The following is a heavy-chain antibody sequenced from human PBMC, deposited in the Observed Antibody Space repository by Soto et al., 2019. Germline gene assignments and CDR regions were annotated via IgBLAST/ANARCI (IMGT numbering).Heavy chain of an antibody. D-gene: IGHD6-19*01. V-gene: IGHV4-59*01. J-gene: IGHJ4*02. CDR2: IYYSGST. CDR1: GGSISSYY. CDR3: ASVRGSGWYSFDY. Sequence: QVQLQESGPGLVKPSETLSLTCTVSGGSISSYYWSWIRQPPGKGLEWIGYIYYSGSTNYNPSLKRRVTISVDTSKNQFSLKLSSVTAADTAVYYCASVRGSGWYSFDYWGQGTLVTVSS.